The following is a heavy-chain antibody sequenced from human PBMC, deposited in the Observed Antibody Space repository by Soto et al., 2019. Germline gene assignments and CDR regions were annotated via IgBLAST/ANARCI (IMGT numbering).Heavy chain of an antibody. J-gene: IGHJ4*02. V-gene: IGHV3-30*18. D-gene: IGHD6-19*01. Sequence: GGSLRLSCAASGFTFSSYGRHWVRQAPGKGLEWVAVISYDGSNKYYADSVKGRFTISRDNSKNTLYLQMNSLRAEDTAVYYCAKDFGIAVAVDYWGQGTLVTVSS. CDR3: AKDFGIAVAVDY. CDR1: GFTFSSYG. CDR2: ISYDGSNK.